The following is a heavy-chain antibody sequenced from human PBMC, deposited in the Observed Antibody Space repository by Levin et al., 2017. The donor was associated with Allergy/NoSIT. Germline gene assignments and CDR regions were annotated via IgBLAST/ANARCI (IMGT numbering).Heavy chain of an antibody. CDR1: GFTFSSYG. CDR3: ARGGTTGGSMDV. D-gene: IGHD1-7*01. Sequence: GESLKISCAASGFTFSSYGMHWVRQAPGKGLEWVTVIWYDGSNEYYADSVKGRFTISRDNSKNTLYLQMNSLRAEDTAVYYCARGGTTGGSMDVWGKGTNVTVSS. V-gene: IGHV3-33*01. CDR2: IWYDGSNE. J-gene: IGHJ6*03.